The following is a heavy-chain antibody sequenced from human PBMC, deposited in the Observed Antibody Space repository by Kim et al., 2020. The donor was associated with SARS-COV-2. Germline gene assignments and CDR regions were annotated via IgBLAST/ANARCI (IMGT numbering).Heavy chain of an antibody. V-gene: IGHV4-31*03. D-gene: IGHD3-10*01. Sequence: SETLSLTCTVSGGSISSGGYYWSWIRQHPGKGLEWIGYIYYSGSTYYNPSLKSRVTISVDTSKNQFSLKLSSVTAADTAVYYCARAVLLWFGEFPSYFDYWGQGTLVTVSS. CDR1: GGSISSGGYY. J-gene: IGHJ4*02. CDR3: ARAVLLWFGEFPSYFDY. CDR2: IYYSGST.